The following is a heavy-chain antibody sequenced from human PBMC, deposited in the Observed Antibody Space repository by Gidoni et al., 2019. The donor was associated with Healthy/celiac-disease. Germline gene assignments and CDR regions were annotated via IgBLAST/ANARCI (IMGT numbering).Heavy chain of an antibody. D-gene: IGHD3-9*01. J-gene: IGHJ1*01. V-gene: IGHV4-38-2*01. Sequence: QVQLQESGPGLVKPSETMSLTCAVSGYPISSGYSWGWIRQPPGKGLEWIGSIYHSGSTYYHPSLKSRVTISVDTSKNQFSLRLSSVTAADTAVYYCATYYDILTGYYLAEYFQHWGQGTLVTVSS. CDR1: GYPISSGYS. CDR2: IYHSGST. CDR3: ATYYDILTGYYLAEYFQH.